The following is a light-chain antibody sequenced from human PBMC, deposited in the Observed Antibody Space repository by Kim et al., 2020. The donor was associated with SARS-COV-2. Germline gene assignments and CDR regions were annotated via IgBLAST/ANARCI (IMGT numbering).Light chain of an antibody. CDR1: QSVSSN. J-gene: IGKJ4*01. CDR3: QHYTNWPLT. Sequence: GSPGERATLSCRASQSVSSNLAGYQQKPGQAPRLLIYGASTRATGIPARFSGSGSGTDFTLTISSLQSEDFAVYYCQHYTNWPLTFGGGTKVDIK. V-gene: IGKV3-15*01. CDR2: GAS.